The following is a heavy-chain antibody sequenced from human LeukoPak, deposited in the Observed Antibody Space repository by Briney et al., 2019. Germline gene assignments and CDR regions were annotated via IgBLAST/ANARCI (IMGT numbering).Heavy chain of an antibody. CDR3: ARDLGVIAAGFDP. Sequence: SETLSLTCTVSGGSISSYYWSWIRQPPGKGLEWIGYIYYSGSTNYNPSLKSRVTISVDTSKYQFSLKLSSVTAADTAVYYCARDLGVIAAGFDPWGQGTLVTVSS. J-gene: IGHJ5*02. CDR1: GGSISSYY. V-gene: IGHV4-59*01. CDR2: IYYSGST. D-gene: IGHD6-13*01.